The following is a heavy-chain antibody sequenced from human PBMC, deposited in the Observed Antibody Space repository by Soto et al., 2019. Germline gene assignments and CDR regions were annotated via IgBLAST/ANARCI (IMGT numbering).Heavy chain of an antibody. D-gene: IGHD6-6*01. CDR1: GGSISSSNW. J-gene: IGHJ6*02. Sequence: QVQLQESGPGLVKPSGTLSLTCAVSGGSISSSNWWSWVRQPPGKGLEWIGEIYHSGSTNYNPSLKSRVXXXVXXSKNQFSRKLSSVTAADTAVYYCALDSSSSHGGLYYYAMDVWGQGTTVTVSS. V-gene: IGHV4-4*02. CDR3: ALDSSSSHGGLYYYAMDV. CDR2: IYHSGST.